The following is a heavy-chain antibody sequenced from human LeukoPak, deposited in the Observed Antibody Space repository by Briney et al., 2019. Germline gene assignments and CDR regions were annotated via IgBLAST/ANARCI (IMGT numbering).Heavy chain of an antibody. J-gene: IGHJ4*02. D-gene: IGHD6-19*01. CDR1: GFTFSSYA. V-gene: IGHV3-23*01. Sequence: GGSLRLSCAASGFTFSSYAISWVRQAPGKGLEWVSAISGSGGSTYSADSVKGRFTISRDNSKNTLYLQMNSLRADDTAVYYCALNRGSGWYFHYWGQGTLVTVSS. CDR3: ALNRGSGWYFHY. CDR2: ISGSGGST.